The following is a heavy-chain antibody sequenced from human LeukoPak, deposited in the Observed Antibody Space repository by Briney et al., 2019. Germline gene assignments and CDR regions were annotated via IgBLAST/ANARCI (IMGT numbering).Heavy chain of an antibody. D-gene: IGHD1-26*01. CDR2: INHSGST. V-gene: IGHV4-34*01. J-gene: IGHJ6*03. Sequence: PSETLSLTCAVYGGSFSGYYWSWIRQPPGKGLEWIGEINHSGSTNYNPSLKSRVTISVDTSKNQFSLKLSSVTAADTAVYYCARGGELLSSYYYYYMDVWGKGTTVTISS. CDR3: ARGGELLSSYYYYYMDV. CDR1: GGSFSGYY.